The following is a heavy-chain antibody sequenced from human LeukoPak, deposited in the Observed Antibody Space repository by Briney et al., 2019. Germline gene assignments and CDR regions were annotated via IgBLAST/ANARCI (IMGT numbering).Heavy chain of an antibody. J-gene: IGHJ4*02. CDR1: GVSISSSNSY. Sequence: SETLSLTCTVSGVSISSSNSYWGWIRQPPGKGLEWIGSIYHSGSTYYNPSLKSRVTISVDTSKNQFSLKLSSVTAADTAVYYCARDYYGSGTPDYWGQGTLVTVSS. CDR3: ARDYYGSGTPDY. D-gene: IGHD3-10*01. CDR2: IYHSGST. V-gene: IGHV4-39*07.